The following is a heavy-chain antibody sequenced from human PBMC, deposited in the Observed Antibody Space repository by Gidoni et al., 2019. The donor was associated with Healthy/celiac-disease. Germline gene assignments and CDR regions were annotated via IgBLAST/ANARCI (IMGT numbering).Heavy chain of an antibody. D-gene: IGHD2-21*02. CDR3: AKARTRLVVVTVFDY. V-gene: IGHV3-9*01. CDR2: ISWNSGSI. J-gene: IGHJ4*02. CDR1: GFTFDDYA. Sequence: EVQLVESGGGLVQPGRSMRLSCAASGFTFDDYAMHWVRQAPGKGLEWVSGISWNSGSIGYADSVKGRFTISRDNAKNSLYLQMNSLRAEDTALYYCAKARTRLVVVTVFDYWGQGTLVTVSS.